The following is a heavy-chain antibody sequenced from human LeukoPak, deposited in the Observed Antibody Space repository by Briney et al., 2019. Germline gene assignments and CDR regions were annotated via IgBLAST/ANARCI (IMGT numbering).Heavy chain of an antibody. CDR2: LISSGAST. Sequence: PGGSLRLSCAASGFTFTHYGMNWVRQAPGEGLERVSGLISSGASTYYADSVKGRFTVSRDNSKNMVYLQINSLTAEDTAIYYCGRDSRWAQPDYWGQGTLVTVSS. CDR1: GFTFTHYG. D-gene: IGHD5-24*01. CDR3: GRDSRWAQPDY. J-gene: IGHJ4*02. V-gene: IGHV3-23*01.